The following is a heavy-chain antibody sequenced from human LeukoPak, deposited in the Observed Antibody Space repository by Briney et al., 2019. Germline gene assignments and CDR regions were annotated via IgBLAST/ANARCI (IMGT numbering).Heavy chain of an antibody. CDR1: GGAFSSYA. CDR2: ISPIFGTA. V-gene: IGHV1-69*01. J-gene: IGHJ5*02. Sequence: ASVKVSCKASGGAFSSYAISWVRQAPGQGLEWMGGISPIFGTANYAQKFQGRVTITADESTSTAYMELSSLRSEDTAVYYCARDRYCSSTSCLNWFDPWGQGTLVTVAS. D-gene: IGHD2-2*01. CDR3: ARDRYCSSTSCLNWFDP.